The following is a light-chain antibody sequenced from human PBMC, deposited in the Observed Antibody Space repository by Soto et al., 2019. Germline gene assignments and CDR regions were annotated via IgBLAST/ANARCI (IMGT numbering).Light chain of an antibody. CDR3: QSYDSSLSGYV. CDR1: SSNIGAGYD. J-gene: IGLJ1*01. CDR2: GNS. Sequence: QSVLTQPPSVSGAPGQRVTISCTGNSSNIGAGYDVHWYQQLPGTAPKLLIYGNSNRPSGVPDRFSGSKSGPSASLAITGLQAEDEADYYCQSYDSSLSGYVFGTGTKVTVL. V-gene: IGLV1-40*01.